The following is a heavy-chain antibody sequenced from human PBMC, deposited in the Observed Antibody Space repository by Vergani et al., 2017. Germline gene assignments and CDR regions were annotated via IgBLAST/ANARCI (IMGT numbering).Heavy chain of an antibody. D-gene: IGHD1-26*01. Sequence: QVQLVQSGAEVKKPGASVKVSCKASGYTFTGYYMHWVRQAPGQGLEWMGWINPNSGGTNYAQKFQGRVTMTRDTSISTAYMGLSRLRSDDTAVYYCARDPGGGHPWEADAFDIWGQGTMVTVSS. J-gene: IGHJ3*02. CDR1: GYTFTGYY. V-gene: IGHV1-2*02. CDR3: ARDPGGGHPWEADAFDI. CDR2: INPNSGGT.